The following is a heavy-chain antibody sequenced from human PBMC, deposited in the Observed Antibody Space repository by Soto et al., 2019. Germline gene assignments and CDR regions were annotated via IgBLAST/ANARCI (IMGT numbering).Heavy chain of an antibody. Sequence: GGSLRLSCAASGLTFSIYSMNWVRQAPGKGLEWVSYISSSSTTLYYADSVKGRFTISRDNAKNSLYLQTHSLRDEDTAVYYCARDPGDGMDVWGQGTTVTVSS. CDR1: GLTFSIYS. V-gene: IGHV3-48*02. D-gene: IGHD3-10*01. CDR2: ISSSSTTL. CDR3: ARDPGDGMDV. J-gene: IGHJ6*02.